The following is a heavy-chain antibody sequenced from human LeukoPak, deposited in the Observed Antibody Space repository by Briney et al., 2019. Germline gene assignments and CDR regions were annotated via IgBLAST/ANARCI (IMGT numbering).Heavy chain of an antibody. CDR1: GLTFSSHW. Sequence: PGGSLRLSCAASGLTFSSHWMHWVRQAPGKGLVWVSRITNDGSSTTYADSVKGRFTISRDNAKNMLYLQVNSLRAEDTAVYYCAKDPKTSSGWYVEGDYFDYWGQGTLVTVSS. V-gene: IGHV3-74*01. CDR3: AKDPKTSSGWYVEGDYFDY. J-gene: IGHJ4*02. D-gene: IGHD6-19*01. CDR2: ITNDGSST.